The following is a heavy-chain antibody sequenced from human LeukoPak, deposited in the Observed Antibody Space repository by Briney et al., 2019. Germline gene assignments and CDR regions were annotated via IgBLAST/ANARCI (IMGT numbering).Heavy chain of an antibody. D-gene: IGHD3-10*01. CDR2: INWNGGST. Sequence: GGSLRLSCAASGFSFDEYGMSWVRQVPGKGLEWVSGINWNGGSTGYADSVKGRFTISRDNAKNSVYLQMNSLRAEDTALYHCARGPLFGEFKGFDPWGQGTLVTVSS. V-gene: IGHV3-20*01. CDR3: ARGPLFGEFKGFDP. CDR1: GFSFDEYG. J-gene: IGHJ5*02.